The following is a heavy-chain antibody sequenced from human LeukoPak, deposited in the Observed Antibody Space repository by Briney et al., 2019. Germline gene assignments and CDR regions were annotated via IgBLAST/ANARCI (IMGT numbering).Heavy chain of an antibody. CDR3: ASSGSYYSNG. CDR1: GFILSSYA. CDR2: IGSSGSTI. J-gene: IGHJ4*02. D-gene: IGHD1-26*01. Sequence: GGSLRLSCAASGFILSSYAMSWVRQAPGKGLEWVSYIGSSGSTIYYADSVKGRFTISRDNAKNSLYLQMNSLRAEDTAVYYCASSGSYYSNGWGQGTLVTVSS. V-gene: IGHV3-48*03.